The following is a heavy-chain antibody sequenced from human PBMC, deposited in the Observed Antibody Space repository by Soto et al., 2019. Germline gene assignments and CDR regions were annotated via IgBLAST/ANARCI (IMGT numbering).Heavy chain of an antibody. V-gene: IGHV1-69*13. D-gene: IGHD3-3*01. J-gene: IGHJ5*02. Sequence: GASVKVSCKASGGTFSSYAISWVRQAPGQGLGWMGGIIPIFGTANYAQKFQGRVTITADESTSTAYMELCNRRTEQAVVYYCAKGVVKGWFDLWGQGTLVTVSS. CDR3: AKGVVKGWFDL. CDR2: IIPIFGTA. CDR1: GGTFSSYA.